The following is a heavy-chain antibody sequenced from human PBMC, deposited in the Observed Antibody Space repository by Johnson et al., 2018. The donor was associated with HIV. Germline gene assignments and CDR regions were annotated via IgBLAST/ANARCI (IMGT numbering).Heavy chain of an antibody. V-gene: IGHV3-66*02. Sequence: VQLVESGGALVQPGGSLRLSCAASGITVSSNYMSWVRQAPGKGLEWVSVIFSVGNTYYTDSVRGRFTISRDNSNNMVYLQMTSLRPEDTAVYYCARDGRDMVTRGAFDIWGQGTVVTVSS. CDR1: GITVSSNY. CDR3: ARDGRDMVTRGAFDI. CDR2: IFSVGNT. D-gene: IGHD5-18*01. J-gene: IGHJ3*02.